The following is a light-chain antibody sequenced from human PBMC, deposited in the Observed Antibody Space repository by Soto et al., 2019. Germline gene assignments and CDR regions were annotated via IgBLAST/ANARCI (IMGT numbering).Light chain of an antibody. Sequence: DIQMTQSPSSVSASVGDTVAITFRASQGVSSRLAWYQQKPGTAPKVLISVASSLQSGVPSRFSDSGSGTDFTLTNSSLQPEDFATDYCQQNNSFPLTFGGGTKVEIK. CDR1: QGVSSR. J-gene: IGKJ4*02. V-gene: IGKV1-12*01. CDR3: QQNNSFPLT. CDR2: VAS.